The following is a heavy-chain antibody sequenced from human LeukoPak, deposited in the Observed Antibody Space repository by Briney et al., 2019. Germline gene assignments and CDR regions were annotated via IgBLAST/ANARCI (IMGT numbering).Heavy chain of an antibody. J-gene: IGHJ5*02. D-gene: IGHD2-15*01. CDR1: GFTFDDYA. CDR3: AKEKAGYGAGIDA. Sequence: GGSLRLSCEASGFTFDDYAMYWVRLPPGKGLEWVSIINWDGGGIYYADSVKGRFTISRDNSKNSLYLQMSSLRVEDSALYYCAKEKAGYGAGIDAWGRGTLVTVSS. V-gene: IGHV3-43D*03. CDR2: INWDGGGI.